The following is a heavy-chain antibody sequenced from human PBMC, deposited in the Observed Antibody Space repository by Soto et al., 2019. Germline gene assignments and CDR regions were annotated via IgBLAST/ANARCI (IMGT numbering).Heavy chain of an antibody. D-gene: IGHD3-10*01. Sequence: SETLSLTCTVSGGSMISYYWSWIRQPPGKGLEWIGYIYYSGSTNYNPSLKSRVTISVDTSKNQFSLKLSSVTAADTAVYYCARGDPLLWFGEKVYYGMDVWGQGTTVTVSS. CDR3: ARGDPLLWFGEKVYYGMDV. J-gene: IGHJ6*02. CDR2: IYYSGST. V-gene: IGHV4-59*01. CDR1: GGSMISYY.